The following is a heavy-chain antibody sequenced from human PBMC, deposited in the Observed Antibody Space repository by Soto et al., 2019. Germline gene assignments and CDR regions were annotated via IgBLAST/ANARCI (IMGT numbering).Heavy chain of an antibody. CDR2: IIPIFGTA. D-gene: IGHD3-22*01. CDR3: AQIVLGVNGMDF. Sequence: SVKVSCKASGGTFSSYAISWVRQAPGQGLEWMGGIIPIFGTANYAQKFQGRVTITADESTSTAYMELSSLRSEDTAVYYCAQIVLGVNGMDFWGQGPTVTVS. J-gene: IGHJ6*02. V-gene: IGHV1-69*13. CDR1: GGTFSSYA.